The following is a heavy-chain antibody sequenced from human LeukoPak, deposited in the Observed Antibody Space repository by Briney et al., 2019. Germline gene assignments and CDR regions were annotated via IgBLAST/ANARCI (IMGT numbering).Heavy chain of an antibody. V-gene: IGHV4-59*01. CDR1: GGSISSYY. D-gene: IGHD3-22*01. Sequence: PSETLSLTCTVSGGSISSYYWSWIRQPPGKGLEWIGYIYYSNTNYNPSLKSRVTISVETSKNQVSLKLTSVTAADTAVYFCARGQYYSDSSGYSYYNYYYMDVWGKGTTVTISS. J-gene: IGHJ6*03. CDR2: IYYSNT. CDR3: ARGQYYSDSSGYSYYNYYYMDV.